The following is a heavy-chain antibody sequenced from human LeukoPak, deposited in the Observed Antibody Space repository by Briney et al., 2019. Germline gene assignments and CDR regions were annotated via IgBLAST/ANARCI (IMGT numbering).Heavy chain of an antibody. CDR1: GGTFNIYA. J-gene: IGHJ5*02. V-gene: IGHV1-69*05. CDR3: ARIAVPASIYGWFDP. Sequence: ASVKVSCKASGGTFNIYAITWVRQVPGQGLEWMGGIIPIFGTTNYAQKFQGRVTITTDESTSSAYMELSSLRPEDTAVYYCARIAVPASIYGWFDPWGQGTLVTVSS. CDR2: IIPIFGTT. D-gene: IGHD2-2*01.